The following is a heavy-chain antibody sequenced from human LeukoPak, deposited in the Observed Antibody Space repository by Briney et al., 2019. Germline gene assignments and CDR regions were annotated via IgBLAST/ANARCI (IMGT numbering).Heavy chain of an antibody. CDR2: IIPILGIA. CDR3: AREIAAAGIQGSQT. V-gene: IGHV1-69*02. D-gene: IGHD6-13*01. CDR1: GGTFSSYT. Sequence: TSVKVSCKASGGTFSSYTISWVRQAPGQGLEWMGRIIPILGIANYAQKFQGRVTITADKSTSTAYMELSSLRSEDTAVYYCAREIAAAGIQGSQTWGQGTLVTVSS. J-gene: IGHJ5*02.